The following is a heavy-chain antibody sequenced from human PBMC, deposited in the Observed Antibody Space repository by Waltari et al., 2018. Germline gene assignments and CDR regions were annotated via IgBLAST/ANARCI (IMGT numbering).Heavy chain of an antibody. Sequence: EVQLLESGGGLVQPGGSLRLSCAASGFTFSSYAMSWVRQAPGKGLEWVSAISGSGGSTYYADSVKCRFTISRYNSKNTLYLQMNSLRAEDTAVYYCAKAEFWGVVTARFDYWGQGTLVTVSS. D-gene: IGHD2-21*02. CDR3: AKAEFWGVVTARFDY. CDR2: ISGSGGST. J-gene: IGHJ4*02. CDR1: GFTFSSYA. V-gene: IGHV3-23*01.